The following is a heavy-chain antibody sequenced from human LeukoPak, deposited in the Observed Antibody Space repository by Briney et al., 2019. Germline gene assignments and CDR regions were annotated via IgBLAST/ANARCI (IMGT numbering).Heavy chain of an antibody. CDR2: ISYDGSNK. V-gene: IGHV3-30*18. D-gene: IGHD6-19*01. Sequence: GGSLRLSCAASGFTFSSYGMHWVRQAPGKGLEWVAVISYDGSNKYYADSVKGRFTISRDNSKNTLYLQMNSLRAEDTAVYYCAKDLAVAGVVYYYYGTDVWGQGTTVTVSS. J-gene: IGHJ6*02. CDR1: GFTFSSYG. CDR3: AKDLAVAGVVYYYYGTDV.